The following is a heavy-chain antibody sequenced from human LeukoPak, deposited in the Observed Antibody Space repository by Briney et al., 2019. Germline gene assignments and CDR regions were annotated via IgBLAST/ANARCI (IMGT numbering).Heavy chain of an antibody. CDR3: ARARDSRGYQFKGFDY. J-gene: IGHJ4*02. V-gene: IGHV4-61*02. CDR1: GGSISSSNW. D-gene: IGHD3-22*01. CDR2: IYASGST. Sequence: KPSGTLSLTCAVSGGSISSSNWWSWIRQPAGKGLEWIGRIYASGSTHYNPSLKSRITISVDTSKNQFSLRLSSVTAADTAVYYCARARDSRGYQFKGFDYWGQGTLVTVSS.